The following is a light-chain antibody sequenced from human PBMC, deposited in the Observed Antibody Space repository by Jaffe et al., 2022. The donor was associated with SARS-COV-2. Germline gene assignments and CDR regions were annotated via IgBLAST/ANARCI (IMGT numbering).Light chain of an antibody. Sequence: QSALTQPASVSGSPGQSITISCTGTSSDIGSYKFVYWFQQHPGKAPKLLIYDVAERPSGISNRFSGSKSGNTASLTISGLQAEDEADYSCCSFSGKSTWVFGGGTRLTVL. V-gene: IGLV2-23*02. CDR2: DVA. J-gene: IGLJ3*02. CDR3: CSFSGKSTWV. CDR1: SSDIGSYKF.